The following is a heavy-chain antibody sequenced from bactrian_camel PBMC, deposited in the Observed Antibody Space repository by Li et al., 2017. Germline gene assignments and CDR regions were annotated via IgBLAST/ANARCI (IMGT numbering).Heavy chain of an antibody. CDR2: IDSDGIT. CDR1: GATQDIGC. Sequence: VQLVESGGESVQAGGSLRLSCVASGATQDIGCMGWFRQVPGLEREGIGSIDSDGITTYADSLKARFTISRDNAKSTLYLQMNNLKPEDTAMYYCAADLVTDEPSLVEREYYYWGQGTQVTVS. CDR3: AADLVTDEPSLVEREYYY. V-gene: IGHV3S53*01. D-gene: IGHD1*01. J-gene: IGHJ4*01.